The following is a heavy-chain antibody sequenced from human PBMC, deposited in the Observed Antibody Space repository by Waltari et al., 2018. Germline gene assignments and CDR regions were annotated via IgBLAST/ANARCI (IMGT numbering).Heavy chain of an antibody. CDR2: INPNSGNT. CDR1: GYTFTSYD. CDR3: TTGGDSTSSGEGWFDP. D-gene: IGHD6-6*01. V-gene: IGHV1-8*01. Sequence: QVQLVQSGAEVKKPGASVKVSCKASGYTFTSYDINWVRQATGQGLEWMGWINPNSGNTGYAQKFQGRVTMTMNTSISTAYMELSSLRSDDTAVYYCTTGGDSTSSGEGWFDPWGQGTLVSVSS. J-gene: IGHJ5*02.